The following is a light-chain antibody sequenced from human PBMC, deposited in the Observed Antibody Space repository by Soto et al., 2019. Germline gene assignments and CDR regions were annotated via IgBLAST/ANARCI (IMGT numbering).Light chain of an antibody. CDR3: QQYNSDSVT. Sequence: DIQMTQSPSTLSASVGDRVTITCRASLSISSWLAWYQQKPGKAPKLLIYKASSLESGVPSRFSGSGSGTEFTLNISSLQPDDYANYYCQQYNSDSVTFGGGTKVEMK. CDR2: KAS. V-gene: IGKV1-5*03. CDR1: LSISSW. J-gene: IGKJ4*01.